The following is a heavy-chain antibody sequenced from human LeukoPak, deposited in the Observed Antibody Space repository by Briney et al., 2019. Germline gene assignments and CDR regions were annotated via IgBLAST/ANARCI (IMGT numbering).Heavy chain of an antibody. J-gene: IGHJ5*02. CDR3: ARASEGMVRGVSNWFDP. V-gene: IGHV1-2*02. CDR2: INPNSGGT. Sequence: GASVKVSCKASGYTFTGYYMHWVRQAPGQGLEWMGWINPNSGGTNYAQKFQGRVTMTRDTSISTAYMDLSRLRSDDTAVYYCARASEGMVRGVSNWFDPWGQGTLVTVSS. CDR1: GYTFTGYY. D-gene: IGHD3-10*01.